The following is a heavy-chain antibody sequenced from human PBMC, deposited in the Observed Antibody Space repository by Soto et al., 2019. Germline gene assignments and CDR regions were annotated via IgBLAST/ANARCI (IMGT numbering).Heavy chain of an antibody. J-gene: IGHJ6*02. CDR1: GFTYSSYA. CDR2: ISYDGSNK. D-gene: IGHD5-18*01. Sequence: PGGSLRLSCAASGFTYSSYAMHWVRHAPGKGLEWVAVISYDGSNKYYADSVKGRFTISRDNSKNTLYLQMNSLRAEDTAVYYCARVSADTAMVPYGMDVWGQGTTVTVSS. CDR3: ARVSADTAMVPYGMDV. V-gene: IGHV3-30-3*01.